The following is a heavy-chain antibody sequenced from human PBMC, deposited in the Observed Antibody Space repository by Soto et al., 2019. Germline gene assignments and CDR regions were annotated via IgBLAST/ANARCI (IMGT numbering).Heavy chain of an antibody. J-gene: IGHJ6*02. Sequence: SDTLWVTCTVSGFSISSYYLSWIRPPPGKGLEWIGYIYYSGSTNYNPSLKSRVTISVDTSKTQFSLKLSSVTAADTAVYYCARVTRILYSSGPYPTMDVWAKGPRSTSP. V-gene: IGHV4-59*01. CDR3: ARVTRILYSSGPYPTMDV. D-gene: IGHD6-19*01. CDR2: IYYSGST. CDR1: GFSISSYY.